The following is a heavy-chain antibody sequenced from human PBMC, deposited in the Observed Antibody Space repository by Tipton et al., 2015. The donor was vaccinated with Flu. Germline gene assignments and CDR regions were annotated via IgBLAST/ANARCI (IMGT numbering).Heavy chain of an antibody. J-gene: IGHJ4*02. V-gene: IGHV3-33*01. CDR2: IWYDGSNK. Sequence: QLVQSGGGVVQPGRSLRLSCAASGFTFSSYGMHWVRQAPGKGLEWVAVIWYDGSNKYYADSVKGRFTISRDNSENTLYLQMNSLRAEDTAVYYCARGVYSSGWYPFFDYWGQGTLVTVSS. CDR1: GFTFSSYG. D-gene: IGHD6-19*01. CDR3: ARGVYSSGWYPFFDY.